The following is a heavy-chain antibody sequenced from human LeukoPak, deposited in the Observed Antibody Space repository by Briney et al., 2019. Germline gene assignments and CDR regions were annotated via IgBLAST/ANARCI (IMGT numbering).Heavy chain of an antibody. J-gene: IGHJ4*02. Sequence: GASVKVSCKASGGTFSSYAISWVRQAPGQGLEWMGGIIPIFGTANYAQKFQGRVTITTDESTSTAYMELSSLRSEDTAVYYCATRGFGVATGDFDYWGQGTLVTVSS. V-gene: IGHV1-69*05. D-gene: IGHD5-12*01. CDR1: GGTFSSYA. CDR2: IIPIFGTA. CDR3: ATRGFGVATGDFDY.